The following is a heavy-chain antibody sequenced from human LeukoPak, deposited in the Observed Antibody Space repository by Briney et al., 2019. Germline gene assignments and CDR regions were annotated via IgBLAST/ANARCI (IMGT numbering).Heavy chain of an antibody. Sequence: PGGSLRLSCVVSGFTFSSYWMSWVRQAPGKGLEWVANIKQDGSEKNCVDSVKGRFTISRDNAKNSLYLQMSSLRAEDTAVYYCARDLIHGTFDIWGQGTMVTVSS. D-gene: IGHD4-17*01. CDR1: GFTFSSYW. V-gene: IGHV3-7*01. CDR2: IKQDGSEK. CDR3: ARDLIHGTFDI. J-gene: IGHJ3*02.